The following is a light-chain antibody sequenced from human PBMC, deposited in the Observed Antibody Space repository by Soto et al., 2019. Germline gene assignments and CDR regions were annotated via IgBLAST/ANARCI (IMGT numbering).Light chain of an antibody. CDR2: EDN. Sequence: NFMLTQPHSVSESPGKTVTISCTGSSGSIASNYVQWFQQRPGSAPTTVIYEDNKRPSGVPDRFSGSIDSSSNSASLTISGLKTEDEADYYCQTWDTGIRVFGGGTKVTVL. J-gene: IGLJ2*01. V-gene: IGLV6-57*02. CDR1: SGSIASNY. CDR3: QTWDTGIRV.